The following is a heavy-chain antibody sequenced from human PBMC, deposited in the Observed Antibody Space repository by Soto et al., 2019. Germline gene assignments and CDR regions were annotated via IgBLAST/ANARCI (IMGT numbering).Heavy chain of an antibody. D-gene: IGHD2-2*03. CDR2: ISDDGSYK. V-gene: IGHV3-30*18. CDR1: GFTFSRHA. CDR3: AKVKSFGFCDDPNCPIYREGYYFDN. Sequence: QVQLVESGGGVVQPGRSLTLSCTGSGFTFSRHALHWVRHAPGKGLEWVAVISDDGSYKYYSDSIKGRFTISRDNSKNALYLQMSSLRVEDTAVYFCAKVKSFGFCDDPNCPIYREGYYFDNWGQGTLVTVSS. J-gene: IGHJ4*02.